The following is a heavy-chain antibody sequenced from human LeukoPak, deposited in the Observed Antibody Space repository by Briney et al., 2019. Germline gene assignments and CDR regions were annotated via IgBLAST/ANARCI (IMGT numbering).Heavy chain of an antibody. CDR2: IKSRTDGETI. J-gene: IGHJ4*02. CDR3: AKDQHFWSGYYFDY. CDR1: GFTFSKAW. V-gene: IGHV3-15*01. Sequence: GGSLRLSCAVSGFTFSKAWMSWVRQAPGKGLEWIGRIKSRTDGETIDYAAPVKGRFTISRDDSKNTLYLQMNALKTEDTAVYYCAKDQHFWSGYYFDYWGQGTLVTVSS. D-gene: IGHD3-3*02.